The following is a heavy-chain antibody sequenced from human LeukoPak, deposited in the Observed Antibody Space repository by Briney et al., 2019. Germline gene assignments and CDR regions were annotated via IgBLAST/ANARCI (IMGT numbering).Heavy chain of an antibody. D-gene: IGHD6-13*01. CDR3: ARLKSRVYGMDV. Sequence: SETLSLTCTVSGGSISSGDYYWSWIRQPPGKGLEWIGYIYYSGSTYYNPSLKSRVTISVDTSKNQFSLKLSSVTAADTAVYYCARLKSRVYGMDVWGQGTTVTVSS. V-gene: IGHV4-30-4*01. CDR2: IYYSGST. CDR1: GGSISSGDYY. J-gene: IGHJ6*02.